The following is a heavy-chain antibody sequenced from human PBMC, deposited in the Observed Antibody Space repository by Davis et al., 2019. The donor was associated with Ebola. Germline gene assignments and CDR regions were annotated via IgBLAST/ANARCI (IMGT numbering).Heavy chain of an antibody. J-gene: IGHJ6*02. D-gene: IGHD4-17*01. CDR1: GFTFSSYA. V-gene: IGHV3-23*01. CDR2: ISGSGGST. Sequence: PGGSLRLSCAASGFTFSSYAMSWVRQAPGKGLEWVSAISGSGGSTYYADSVKGRFTISRDNSKNTLYLQMNSLRAEDTAVYYCASGSTVTTNYYYYGMDVWGQGTTVTVSS. CDR3: ASGSTVTTNYYYYGMDV.